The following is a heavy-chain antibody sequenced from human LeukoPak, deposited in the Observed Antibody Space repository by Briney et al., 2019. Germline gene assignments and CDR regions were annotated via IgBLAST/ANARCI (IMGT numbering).Heavy chain of an antibody. Sequence: GGSLRLSCAASGFTFSGYVMTWARQALGKGLECVSSITFSSSHIYYADSVKGRFTISRDNTKDSLYLQMNSLRAEDTAIYYCARGPQFSGPGWFDPWGQGTLVTVSS. V-gene: IGHV3-21*01. J-gene: IGHJ5*02. CDR1: GFTFSGYV. D-gene: IGHD3-10*01. CDR3: ARGPQFSGPGWFDP. CDR2: ITFSSSHI.